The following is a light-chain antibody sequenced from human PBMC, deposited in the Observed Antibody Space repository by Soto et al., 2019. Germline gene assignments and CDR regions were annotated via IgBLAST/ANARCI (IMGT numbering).Light chain of an antibody. J-gene: IGKJ2*01. Sequence: IQLTQSPSSLSASVGDRVTITCRASQGISSYLAWYQQKPGKAPKLLIYAASTLQSGVPSRFSGSGSGTLFTLTITTLQPEDFATYYCQQIHSTSSYTFGQGTKVDIK. CDR3: QQIHSTSSYT. V-gene: IGKV1-9*01. CDR1: QGISSY. CDR2: AAS.